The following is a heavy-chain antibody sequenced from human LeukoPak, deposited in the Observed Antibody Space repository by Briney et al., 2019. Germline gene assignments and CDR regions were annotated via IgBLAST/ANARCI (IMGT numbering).Heavy chain of an antibody. Sequence: SGTLSLTCGVSGGSITTTNFWSWVRQPPGGGLEWIGEISLRGRTQYNPSLKSRVNISIDESKNHLYLSLASVTAADTAVYYCARGGAGYCSGGSCPKNWFDPWGQGTLVTVSS. CDR2: ISLRGRT. CDR1: GGSITTTNF. V-gene: IGHV4-4*02. J-gene: IGHJ5*02. D-gene: IGHD2-15*01. CDR3: ARGGAGYCSGGSCPKNWFDP.